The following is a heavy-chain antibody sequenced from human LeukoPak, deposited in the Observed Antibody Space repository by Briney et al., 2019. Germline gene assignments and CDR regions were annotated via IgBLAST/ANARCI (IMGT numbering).Heavy chain of an antibody. CDR1: GFTFSSYG. CDR2: ISYDGSNK. V-gene: IGHV3-30*03. J-gene: IGHJ4*02. CDR3: APRDSSGYPGVDY. Sequence: GGSLRLSCAASGFTFSSYGMHWVRQAPGKGLEWGAVISYDGSNKYYADSVKGRFTISRDNSKNTLYLQMNSLRAEDTAVYYCAPRDSSGYPGVDYWGQGTLVTVSS. D-gene: IGHD3-22*01.